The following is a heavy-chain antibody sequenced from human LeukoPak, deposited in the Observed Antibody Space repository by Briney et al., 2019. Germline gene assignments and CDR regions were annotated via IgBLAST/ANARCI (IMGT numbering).Heavy chain of an antibody. Sequence: PSQTLSLTCTVSGGSISSGGYYWSWIRQHPGKGLEWIGYIYYSGSTNYNPSLKSRVTISVDTSKNQFSLKLSSVTAADTAVYYCARGVSVVAYYFDYWGQGTLVTVSS. J-gene: IGHJ4*02. CDR1: GGSISSGGYY. CDR3: ARGVSVVAYYFDY. D-gene: IGHD4-23*01. V-gene: IGHV4-31*03. CDR2: IYYSGST.